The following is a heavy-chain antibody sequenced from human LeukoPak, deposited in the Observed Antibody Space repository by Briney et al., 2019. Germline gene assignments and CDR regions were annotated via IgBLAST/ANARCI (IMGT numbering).Heavy chain of an antibody. CDR2: TYYRSKWYN. CDR3: ARGHMGYYDSSGYYNPLFDY. Sequence: SQTLSLTCAISGDSVSSNSAAWNWIRQSPSRGLEWLGRTYYRSKWYNGYAVSVKSRITINPDTSKNQFSLQLNSVTPEDTAVYYCARGHMGYYDSSGYYNPLFDYWGQGTLVTVSS. CDR1: GDSVSSNSAA. J-gene: IGHJ4*02. D-gene: IGHD3-22*01. V-gene: IGHV6-1*01.